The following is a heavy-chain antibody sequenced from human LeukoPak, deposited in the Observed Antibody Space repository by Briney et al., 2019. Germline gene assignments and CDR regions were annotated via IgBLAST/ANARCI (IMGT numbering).Heavy chain of an antibody. CDR3: VRGRYYYDTSGYVVWLDP. D-gene: IGHD3-22*01. CDR2: IHTSGSA. CDR1: GGSITSGGYY. J-gene: IGHJ5*02. Sequence: SQTLSLTCTASGGSITSGGYYWTWIRQPAGKGLEWLGRIHTSGSANYIPSLKSRVAISLDTSKNQFSLKLSSVTAADTAVYYCVRGRYYYDTSGYVVWLDPWGQGTLVTVSS. V-gene: IGHV4-61*02.